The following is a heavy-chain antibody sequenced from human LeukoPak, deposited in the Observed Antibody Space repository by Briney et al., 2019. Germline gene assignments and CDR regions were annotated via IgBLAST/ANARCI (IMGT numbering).Heavy chain of an antibody. CDR1: GFTFSSYA. CDR3: ARAPVKYGSGSYYFDY. V-gene: IGHV3-30-3*01. J-gene: IGHJ4*02. D-gene: IGHD3-10*01. CDR2: ISYDGSNK. Sequence: PGRSLRLSCAASGFTFSSYAMHWVRQAPGKGLEWVAVISYDGSNKYYADSVKGRFTISRDNSKNTLYLQMNSLRAEDTAVYYCARAPVKYGSGSYYFDYWGQGTLVTVSS.